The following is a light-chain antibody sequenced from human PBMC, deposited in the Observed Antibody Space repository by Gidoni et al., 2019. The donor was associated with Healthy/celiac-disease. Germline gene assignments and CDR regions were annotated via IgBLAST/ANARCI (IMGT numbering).Light chain of an antibody. CDR1: QSISSW. CDR2: KAS. CDR3: QQYNSYSRTWT. V-gene: IGKV1-5*03. J-gene: IGKJ1*01. Sequence: DIQMTQSPSTLSASVGDRVTITSRASQSISSWLAWYQQNPGKAPKLLIYKASSLESGVPSRFSGSGSGTEFTLTISSLQPDDFATYYCQQYNSYSRTWTFXXXTKVEIK.